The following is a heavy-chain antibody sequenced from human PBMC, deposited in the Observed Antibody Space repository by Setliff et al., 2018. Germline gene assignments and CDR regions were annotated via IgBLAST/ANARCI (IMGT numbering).Heavy chain of an antibody. CDR1: GGSISGRLYY. CDR3: ARVSMLAAAGYYSYYYGMDV. J-gene: IGHJ6*02. D-gene: IGHD6-13*01. Sequence: SETLSLTCTVSGGSISGRLYYWGWIRQPPGKGLEWIGTIYYSGSTYYNPSLRSRVTISVDTSKNQFSLKLSSVTAADTAVYYCARVSMLAAAGYYSYYYGMDVWGQGTTVTVSS. V-gene: IGHV4-39*07. CDR2: IYYSGST.